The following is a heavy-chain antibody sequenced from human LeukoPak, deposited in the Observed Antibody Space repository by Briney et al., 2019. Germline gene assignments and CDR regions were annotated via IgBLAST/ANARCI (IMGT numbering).Heavy chain of an antibody. CDR3: ARGRNIGMTTMSGGSDY. V-gene: IGHV1-2*02. Sequence: ASVKVSRKASGYTFTDYYMHWVRQAPGQGLEWMGWLNPNSGDTNYAQKFQGRVSMTRDTSISTAYMDLSDLRSDDTAVYYCARGRNIGMTTMSGGSDYWGQGTLVTVSS. D-gene: IGHD5-24*01. CDR2: LNPNSGDT. J-gene: IGHJ4*02. CDR1: GYTFTDYY.